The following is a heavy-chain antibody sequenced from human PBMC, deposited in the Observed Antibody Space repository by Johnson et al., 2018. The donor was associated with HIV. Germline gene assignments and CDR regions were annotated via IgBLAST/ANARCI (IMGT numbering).Heavy chain of an antibody. D-gene: IGHD5-18*01. CDR2: ISYDGSNK. CDR1: GFTFSSYA. J-gene: IGHJ3*01. Sequence: QVQLVESGGGVVQPGRSLRLSCAASGFTFSSYAMHWVRQAPGKGLEWVAVISYDGSNKYYADSVKGRLTISRNKSKNFLYLQSNSLRPEDTAVNYCARDGRDLVTRGSFDVWGQGTVVTVSS. CDR3: ARDGRDLVTRGSFDV. V-gene: IGHV3-30*14.